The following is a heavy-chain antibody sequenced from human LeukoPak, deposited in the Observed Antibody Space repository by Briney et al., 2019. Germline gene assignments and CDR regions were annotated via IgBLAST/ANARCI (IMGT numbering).Heavy chain of an antibody. J-gene: IGHJ4*02. CDR2: IYYSGST. V-gene: IGHV4-30-4*01. CDR3: ARSPKADGSGSYYSDY. D-gene: IGHD3-10*01. Sequence: SETLSLTCTVSGGSISSGDYYWSWIRQPPGKGLEWIGYIYYSGSTYYNPSLKSRVTISVDKSKNQFSLKLSSVTAADTAVYYCARSPKADGSGSYYSDYWGQGTLVTVSS. CDR1: GGSISSGDYY.